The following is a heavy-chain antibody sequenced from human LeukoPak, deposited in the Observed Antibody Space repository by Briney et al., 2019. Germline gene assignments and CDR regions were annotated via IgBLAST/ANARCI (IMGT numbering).Heavy chain of an antibody. CDR2: IWYDGSNK. CDR1: GFTFSSYG. V-gene: IGHV3-33*06. Sequence: GGSLRLSCAASGFTFSSYGMHWVRQAPGKGLEWVAVIWYDGSNKYYADSVKGRFTISRDNSKNTLYLQMNSLRAEDTAVYYCAKSAEVDYYGSGSYIDYWGQGTLVTVSS. CDR3: AKSAEVDYYGSGSYIDY. J-gene: IGHJ4*02. D-gene: IGHD3-10*01.